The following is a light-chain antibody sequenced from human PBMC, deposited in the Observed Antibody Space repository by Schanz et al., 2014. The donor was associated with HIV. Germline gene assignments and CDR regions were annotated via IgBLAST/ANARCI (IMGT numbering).Light chain of an antibody. CDR3: CSYAGSSTFVV. V-gene: IGLV2-11*01. CDR2: DVN. CDR1: SSDVGGYDY. Sequence: QSALTQPASVSGSPGQSITISCTGTSSDVGGYDYVSWYQHHPGKAPQLIICDVNRRPSGVPDRFSGFKSGDTASLTVSGLQPDDEADYYCCSYAGSSTFVVFGGGTKLTVL. J-gene: IGLJ3*02.